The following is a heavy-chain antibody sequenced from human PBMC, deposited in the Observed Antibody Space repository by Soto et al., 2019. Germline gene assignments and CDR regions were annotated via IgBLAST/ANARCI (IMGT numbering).Heavy chain of an antibody. V-gene: IGHV1-2*02. J-gene: IGHJ4*02. CDR3: ASVNSGSYHHGLFDY. Sequence: ASVKVSCKASGYTFTAHYMNWVRQAPGQGLEWMGWINPNSGDTKYVEKFQGRVTMTRDTSISTAYMELSSLRSDDTAVYYCASVNSGSYHHGLFDYWGQGXLVTVYS. CDR2: INPNSGDT. D-gene: IGHD1-26*01. CDR1: GYTFTAHY.